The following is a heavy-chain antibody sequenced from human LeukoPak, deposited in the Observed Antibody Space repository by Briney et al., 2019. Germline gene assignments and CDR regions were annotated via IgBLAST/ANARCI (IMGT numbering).Heavy chain of an antibody. D-gene: IGHD6-13*01. CDR3: ARVPIYIAAVHFDY. J-gene: IGHJ4*02. Sequence: GGSLRLSCAAPGFTFSSYWMSWVRQAPGKGLEWVANIKQDGSEKYYVDSVKGRFTISRDNAKNSLYLQMNSLRAEDTAVYYCARVPIYIAAVHFDYWGQGTLVTVSS. CDR1: GFTFSSYW. CDR2: IKQDGSEK. V-gene: IGHV3-7*01.